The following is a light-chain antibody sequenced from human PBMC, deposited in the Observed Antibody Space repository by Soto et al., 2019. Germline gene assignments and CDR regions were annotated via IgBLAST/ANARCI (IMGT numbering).Light chain of an antibody. V-gene: IGLV2-14*01. CDR3: SSRTISNILA. CDR1: RSDIGYYNY. J-gene: IGLJ2*01. Sequence: QSALTQPASISGSPGQSITVSCTGTRSDIGYYNYVSWYQQHPGKAPKLIIYEVTNRPSGVSDRFTGSKSGNTASLTISGLQAEDGADYYCSSRTISNILAFGGGTKLTVL. CDR2: EVT.